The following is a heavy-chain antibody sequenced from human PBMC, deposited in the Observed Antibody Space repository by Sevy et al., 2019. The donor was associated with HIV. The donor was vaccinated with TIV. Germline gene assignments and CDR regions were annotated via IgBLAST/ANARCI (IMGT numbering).Heavy chain of an antibody. CDR3: ARDPAGEGYAIRYFQH. J-gene: IGHJ1*01. CDR1: GFTFSSYG. D-gene: IGHD3-10*01. Sequence: GGSLRLSCAASGFTFSSYGMHWVRQAPGKGLEWVAVIRYDGSNKYYADSVKGRFTISRDNSKNTLYLQMNSLRAEDTAVYYCARDPAGEGYAIRYFQHWGQGTLVTVSS. CDR2: IRYDGSNK. V-gene: IGHV3-33*01.